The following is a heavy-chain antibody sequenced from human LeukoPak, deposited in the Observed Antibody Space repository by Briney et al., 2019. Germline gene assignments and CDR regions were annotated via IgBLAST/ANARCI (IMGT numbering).Heavy chain of an antibody. CDR2: INPSGGST. V-gene: IGHV1-46*01. Sequence: ASVKVSCKASGYTFTSYYMHWVRQAPGQGLEWMGIINPSGGSTSYAQKFQGRVTMTRGTSTSTVYMELSSLRSEDTAVYYCAREYCSGGSCYGLDYWGQGTLVTVSS. J-gene: IGHJ4*02. D-gene: IGHD2-15*01. CDR1: GYTFTSYY. CDR3: AREYCSGGSCYGLDY.